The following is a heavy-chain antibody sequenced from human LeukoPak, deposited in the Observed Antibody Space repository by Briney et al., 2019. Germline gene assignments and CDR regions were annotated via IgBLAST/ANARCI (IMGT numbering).Heavy chain of an antibody. CDR2: ISSSSSTI. D-gene: IGHD6-19*01. Sequence: GGSLRLSCAAAGFTFSTYSMNWVRQAPGKGLEWVSYISSSSSTIYYADSVRGRFTISRDNSKNTLYLQMNSLRAEDTAVYYCARDRPPSVAGPYDAFDIWGQGTMVTVSS. CDR3: ARDRPPSVAGPYDAFDI. CDR1: GFTFSTYS. V-gene: IGHV3-48*01. J-gene: IGHJ3*02.